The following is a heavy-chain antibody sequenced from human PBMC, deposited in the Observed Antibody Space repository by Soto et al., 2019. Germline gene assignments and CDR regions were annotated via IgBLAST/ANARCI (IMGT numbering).Heavy chain of an antibody. V-gene: IGHV4-59*01. CDR2: VSYSGRG. D-gene: IGHD2-8*01. CDR3: AGTRLMVYSVGPGFDS. J-gene: IGHJ4*02. CDR1: GDSMSNYS. Sequence: QVQLQESGPGLVKPSETLSLTCTVSGDSMSNYSWNWIRQPPGKGLEWLGSVSYSGRGDFSPSLKSRVTMSVEKSKSQFSLNLSAVTSADTAIYYCAGTRLMVYSVGPGFDSWGQGALVTVSS.